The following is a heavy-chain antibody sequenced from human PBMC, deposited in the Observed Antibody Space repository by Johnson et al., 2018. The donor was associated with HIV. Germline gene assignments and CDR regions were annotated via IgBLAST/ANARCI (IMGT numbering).Heavy chain of an antibody. CDR3: YCTEQFGAGSESKGTFDA. CDR1: GLSFSNFC. Sequence: QVQLVESGGGVVQPGKSLTLSCVGSGLSFSNFCIHWVRQAPGKGPEWVAVISFDGNLTKYADSVKGRFTISRDNTTITLYLQMTSRRQDDTAVYSCYCTEQFGAGSESKGTFDAWGQGTMVTVSS. V-gene: IGHV3-30*03. CDR2: ISFDGNLT. D-gene: IGHD3-10*01. J-gene: IGHJ3*01.